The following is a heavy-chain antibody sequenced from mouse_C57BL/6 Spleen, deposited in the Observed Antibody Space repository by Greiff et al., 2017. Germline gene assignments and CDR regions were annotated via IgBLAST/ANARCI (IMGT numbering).Heavy chain of an antibody. CDR2: INYDGSST. CDR1: GFTFSDYY. CDR3: ARDGYYRWYFDV. Sequence: EVKLVESEGGLVQPGSSMKLSCTASGFTFSDYYMAWVRQVPEKGLEWVANINYDGSSTYYLDSLKSRFIISRDNAKNILYLQMSSLKSEDTATYYCARDGYYRWYFDVWGTRTTVTVSS. J-gene: IGHJ1*03. D-gene: IGHD2-3*01. V-gene: IGHV5-16*01.